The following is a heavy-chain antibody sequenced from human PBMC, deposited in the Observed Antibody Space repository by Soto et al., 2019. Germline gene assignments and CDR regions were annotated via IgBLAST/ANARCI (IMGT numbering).Heavy chain of an antibody. Sequence: GWSLRLSCGASGFTFSSYCMHWVRQAPGKGLEWVAVIWYDGSNKYYADSVKGRFTISRDNSKKTLYLQMHSLRAEDTAVYYCATGREYYGSGSYLDAFDIWGQGTMVTVSS. CDR3: ATGREYYGSGSYLDAFDI. J-gene: IGHJ3*02. CDR1: GFTFSSYC. V-gene: IGHV3-33*01. CDR2: IWYDGSNK. D-gene: IGHD3-10*01.